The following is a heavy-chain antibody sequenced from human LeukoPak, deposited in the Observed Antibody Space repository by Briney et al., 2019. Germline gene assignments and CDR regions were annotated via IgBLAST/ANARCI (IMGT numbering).Heavy chain of an antibody. CDR1: DGSISSSVYY. CDR3: ARINHARDGYNHPYYYYMDV. V-gene: IGHV4-39*01. D-gene: IGHD5-24*01. CDR2: IYYSGTT. J-gene: IGHJ6*03. Sequence: PSETLSLTCTVSDGSISSSVYYWGWIRQPPGKGLEWIATIYYSGTTYYNPSLESRVTISIDTSKSQFSLKLWSVSATDTAVYYCARINHARDGYNHPYYYYMDVWDKGTTITVSS.